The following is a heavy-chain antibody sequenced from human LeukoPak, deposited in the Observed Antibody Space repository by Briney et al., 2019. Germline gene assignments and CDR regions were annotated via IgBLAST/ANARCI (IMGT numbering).Heavy chain of an antibody. D-gene: IGHD6-25*01. CDR1: GGSISSYY. V-gene: IGHV4-59*01. Sequence: SETLSLTCTVSGGSISSYYWSWIRQPPGKGLECIGFFSYSGSTNYNPSLKSRVTISVDTSKNQFSLKLSSVTAADTAVYFCARAAPSPLYYYYYMDVWGKGTTVTVSS. CDR2: FSYSGST. CDR3: ARAAPSPLYYYYYMDV. J-gene: IGHJ6*03.